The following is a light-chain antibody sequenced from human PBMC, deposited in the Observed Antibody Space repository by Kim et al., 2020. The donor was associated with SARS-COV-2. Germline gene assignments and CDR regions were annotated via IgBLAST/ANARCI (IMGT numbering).Light chain of an antibody. V-gene: IGKV3-20*01. CDR1: QSVSSSY. CDR2: GAS. CDR3: QHYGGSPYT. Sequence: SPGERAALSCRASQSVSSSYLAGYQQKPGQAPRLLSYGASSRATGISDRFSGSGSGTDFTLSISRLEPEDFAVYYCQHYGGSPYTFGQGTKLEI. J-gene: IGKJ2*01.